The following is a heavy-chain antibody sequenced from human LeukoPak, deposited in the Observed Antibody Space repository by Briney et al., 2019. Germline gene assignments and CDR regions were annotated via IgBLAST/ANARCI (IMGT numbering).Heavy chain of an antibody. V-gene: IGHV4-59*01. CDR2: IYYSGST. CDR3: AGGGDSGGYYYPMFDY. J-gene: IGHJ4*02. D-gene: IGHD3-22*01. CDR1: GGSISSYY. Sequence: SETLSLTCTVSGGSISSYYWSWIRQPPGKGLEWIGYIYYSGSTNYNPSLKSRVTISVNTSKNQFSLKLNSVTAADTAVYYCAGGGDSGGYYYPMFDYWGQGTLVTVSS.